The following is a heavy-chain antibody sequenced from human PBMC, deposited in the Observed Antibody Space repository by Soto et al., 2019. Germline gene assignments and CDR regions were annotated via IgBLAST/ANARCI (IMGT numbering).Heavy chain of an antibody. CDR1: GFTFTSYG. CDR2: IPYDGSKK. D-gene: IGHD3-9*01. J-gene: IGHJ6*02. CDR3: AKAGFKWRYDFGLDV. Sequence: QEQLVESGGGVVQPGRSLRLSCAASGFTFTSYGMHWVRQAPGKGLEWVALIPYDGSKKYYADSVKGRFTISRDNSKNTQDLQMNSLRAEDTAVYYCAKAGFKWRYDFGLDVWGQGPTVTVSS. V-gene: IGHV3-30*18.